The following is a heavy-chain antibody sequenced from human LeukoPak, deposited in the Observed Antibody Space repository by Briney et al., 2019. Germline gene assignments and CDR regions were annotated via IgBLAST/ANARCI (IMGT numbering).Heavy chain of an antibody. Sequence: GGSLRLSCAASGFPFSASAMTWVRQAPGKGLEWVSHILSTGTTYYADSVRGRFTISRDNSKNTLYLLMTSLRADDTAVYYCATVKYDYGNPVGWFDPWGQGTLVTVSS. V-gene: IGHV3-23*01. CDR3: ATVKYDYGNPVGWFDP. D-gene: IGHD4-11*01. CDR1: GFPFSASA. J-gene: IGHJ5*02. CDR2: ILSTGTT.